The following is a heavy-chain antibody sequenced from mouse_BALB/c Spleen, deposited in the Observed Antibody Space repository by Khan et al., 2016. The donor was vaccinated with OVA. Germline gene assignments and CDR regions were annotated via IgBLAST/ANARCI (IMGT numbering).Heavy chain of an antibody. CDR1: GFNIEDTY. D-gene: IGHD1-2*01. CDR3: AHSLLLYAMDY. CDR2: IDPANGKT. J-gene: IGHJ4*01. Sequence: VQLQQSGAEFVKPGASVKLSCTASGFNIEDTYIHWVKQRPEQGLEWIGKIDPANGKTNYDPKFQGKATITADTSPNTAYLHLSSLTSEDAVVYYCAHSLLLYAMDYWGHGTSVTVSS. V-gene: IGHV14-3*02.